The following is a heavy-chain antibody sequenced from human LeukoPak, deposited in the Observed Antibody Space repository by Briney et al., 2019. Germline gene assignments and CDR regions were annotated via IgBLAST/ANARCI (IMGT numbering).Heavy chain of an antibody. J-gene: IGHJ4*02. CDR3: YGSGSRHTLFDY. V-gene: IGHV3-30*02. Sequence: SGGSLRLSCAASGFTFSSYGVHWVRQAPGKGLEWVAFIRYDGSNKYYADSVKGRFTISRDNSKNTLYLQMNSLRAEDTAVYYCYGSGSRHTLFDYWGQGTLVTVSS. CDR1: GFTFSSYG. CDR2: IRYDGSNK. D-gene: IGHD3-10*01.